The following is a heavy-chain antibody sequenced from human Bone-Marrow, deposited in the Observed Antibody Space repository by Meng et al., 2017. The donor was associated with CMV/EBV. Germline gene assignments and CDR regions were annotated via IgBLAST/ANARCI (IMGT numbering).Heavy chain of an antibody. CDR1: GFTFSSYA. Sequence: GESLKISCAASGFTFSSYAMSWVRQAPGKGLEWVSVIYSGGSTYYADSVKGRFTISRDNSKNTLYLQMNSLRAEDTAVYYCARDPDSSGYYDYWGQGTLVTVSS. D-gene: IGHD3-22*01. J-gene: IGHJ4*02. CDR3: ARDPDSSGYYDY. CDR2: IYSGGST. V-gene: IGHV3-66*02.